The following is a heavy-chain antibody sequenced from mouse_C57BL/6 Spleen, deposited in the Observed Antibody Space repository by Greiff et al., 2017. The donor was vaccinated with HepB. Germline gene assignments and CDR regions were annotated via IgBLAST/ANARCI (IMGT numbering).Heavy chain of an antibody. D-gene: IGHD2-1*01. CDR1: GYTFTSYW. J-gene: IGHJ4*01. Sequence: QVQLQQPGAELVMPGASVKLSCKASGYTFTSYWMHWVKQRPGQGLEWIGEIDPSDSYTNYNQKFKGKSTLTVDKSSSTAYMQLSSLTSEDSAVYYCARMGKIYYLYYYAMDYWGQRTSVTVSS. V-gene: IGHV1-69*01. CDR2: IDPSDSYT. CDR3: ARMGKIYYLYYYAMDY.